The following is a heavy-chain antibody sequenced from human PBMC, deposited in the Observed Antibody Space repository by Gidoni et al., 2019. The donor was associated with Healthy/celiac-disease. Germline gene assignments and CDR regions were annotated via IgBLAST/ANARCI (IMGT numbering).Heavy chain of an antibody. V-gene: IGHV3-23*01. Sequence: EVQLLESGGGLVQPGGSLRLSCAASGFTFSSYAMSWVRQAPGKVLEWVSAISGSGGSTYYADSVKDRFTISRDNSKNTLYLQMNSLRAEDTAVYYCVLVTQKKNYYYYGMDVWGQGTTVTVSS. CDR2: ISGSGGST. CDR3: VLVTQKKNYYYYGMDV. J-gene: IGHJ6*02. D-gene: IGHD3-9*01. CDR1: GFTFSSYA.